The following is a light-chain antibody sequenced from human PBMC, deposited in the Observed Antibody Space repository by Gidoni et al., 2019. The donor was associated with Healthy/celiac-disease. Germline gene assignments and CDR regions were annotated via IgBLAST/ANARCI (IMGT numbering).Light chain of an antibody. CDR3: LQHNSYPYT. CDR2: AAS. Sequence: DIQMTQSPSSLSASVGDRVTITCRASQGSRNVLGWYQQKPGKAPKRLIYAASSLQSGVPSRCSGSGSGTKYTLTISSLQPEDFATYYCLQHNSYPYTFGQGTKLEIK. J-gene: IGKJ2*01. V-gene: IGKV1-17*01. CDR1: QGSRNV.